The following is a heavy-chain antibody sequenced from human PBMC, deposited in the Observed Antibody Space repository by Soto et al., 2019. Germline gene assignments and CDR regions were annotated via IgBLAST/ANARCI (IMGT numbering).Heavy chain of an antibody. Sequence: SETLSLTCAVYGGSFSGYYWSWIRQPPGKWLEWIGEINHSGSTNYNPSLKSRVTISVDTSKNQFSLKLSSVTAADTAVYYCARGGGDGYNLFDYWGQGXLVTVYS. CDR1: GGSFSGYY. CDR2: INHSGST. CDR3: ARGGGDGYNLFDY. D-gene: IGHD3-16*01. V-gene: IGHV4-34*01. J-gene: IGHJ4*02.